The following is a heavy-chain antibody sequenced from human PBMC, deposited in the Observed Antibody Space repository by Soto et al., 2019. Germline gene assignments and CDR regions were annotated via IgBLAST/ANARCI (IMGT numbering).Heavy chain of an antibody. J-gene: IGHJ6*03. CDR2: MNPNSGNT. CDR3: ARVLGRSGSYYYYYYMDV. CDR1: GYTFTSYD. V-gene: IGHV1-8*01. Sequence: ASVKVSCKASGYTFTSYDINWVRQATGQGLEWMGWMNPNSGNTGYAQKFQGRVTMTRNTSISTAYMELSSLRSEDTAVYYCARVLGRSGSYYYYYYMDVWGKGTTVNVSS. D-gene: IGHD6-19*01.